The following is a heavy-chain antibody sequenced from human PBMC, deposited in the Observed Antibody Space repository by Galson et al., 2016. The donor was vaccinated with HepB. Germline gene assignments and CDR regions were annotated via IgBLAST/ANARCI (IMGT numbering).Heavy chain of an antibody. Sequence: SLRLSCAVSGFTVSSNYMSWVRQAPGKGLEWVSVLYSGGSTYYADSVKGRFSISRDNSKNRLYLQMNSLRAEDTAMYYCARDLGDYDFWGDYYYDYGLDVWGQGTTVTVSS. J-gene: IGHJ6*02. CDR2: LYSGGST. V-gene: IGHV3-66*01. CDR1: GFTVSSNY. D-gene: IGHD3-3*01. CDR3: ARDLGDYDFWGDYYYDYGLDV.